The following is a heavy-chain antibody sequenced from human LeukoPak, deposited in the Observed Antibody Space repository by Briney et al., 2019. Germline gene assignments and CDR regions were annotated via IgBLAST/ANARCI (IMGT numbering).Heavy chain of an antibody. Sequence: SETLSLTCTVSGGSISSYYWSWIRQPPGKGLEWIGYIYYSGSTNYNPSLKSRVTISVDTSKNQFSLKLGSVTAADTAVYYCARDRLTTKFGVDYWGQGTLVTVSS. V-gene: IGHV4-59*12. D-gene: IGHD3-10*02. CDR2: IYYSGST. CDR1: GGSISSYY. CDR3: ARDRLTTKFGVDY. J-gene: IGHJ4*02.